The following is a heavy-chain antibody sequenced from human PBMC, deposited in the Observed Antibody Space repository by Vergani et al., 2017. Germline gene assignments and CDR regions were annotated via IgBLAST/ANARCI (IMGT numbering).Heavy chain of an antibody. D-gene: IGHD1-1*01. Sequence: QVQLQESGPGLVKPSETLSLTCAVSGYSISSGYYWGWIRQPPGKGLEWIGSIYHSGSTYYNPSLKSRVTISVDTSKNQFSLKLSSVTAADTAVYYCAREVFLRDRHLTTGTTQYAFDIWGQGTMVTVSS. CDR2: IYHSGST. J-gene: IGHJ3*02. CDR1: GYSISSGYY. V-gene: IGHV4-38-2*02. CDR3: AREVFLRDRHLTTGTTQYAFDI.